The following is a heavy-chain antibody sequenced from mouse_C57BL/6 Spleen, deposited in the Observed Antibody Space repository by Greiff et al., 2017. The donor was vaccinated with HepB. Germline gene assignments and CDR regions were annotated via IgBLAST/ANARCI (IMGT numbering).Heavy chain of an antibody. J-gene: IGHJ4*01. CDR3: AREDYDYDDVGLAMDY. CDR1: GYTFTSYW. V-gene: IGHV1-55*01. D-gene: IGHD2-4*01. CDR2: IYPGSGST. Sequence: QVQLQQSGAELVKPGASVKMSCKASGYTFTSYWITWVKQRPGQGLEWIGDIYPGSGSTNYNEKFKSKATLTVDTSSSTAYMQLSSLTSEDSAVYYCAREDYDYDDVGLAMDYWGQGTSVTVSS.